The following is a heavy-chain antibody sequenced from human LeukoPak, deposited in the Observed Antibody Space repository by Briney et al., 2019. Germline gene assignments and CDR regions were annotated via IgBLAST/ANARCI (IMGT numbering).Heavy chain of an antibody. CDR1: GYAFTSYD. D-gene: IGHD1-26*01. CDR3: AKIMGDTREGY. Sequence: ASVKVSCKASGYAFTSYDINWVRQATGHALEWMGWMNPNSGNTGYAQNFQGRVTMTRDTSISTAYMELSRLRSDDTAVYYCAKIMGDTREGYWGQGTLVTVSS. V-gene: IGHV1-8*02. CDR2: MNPNSGNT. J-gene: IGHJ4*02.